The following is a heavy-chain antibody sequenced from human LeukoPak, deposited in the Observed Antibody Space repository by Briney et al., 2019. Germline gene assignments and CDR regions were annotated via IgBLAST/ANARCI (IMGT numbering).Heavy chain of an antibody. J-gene: IGHJ4*02. CDR2: IASDGTST. CDR1: GFTFSSCY. V-gene: IGHV3-64*01. CDR3: ARSTRYFGSAMYYFDN. Sequence: PGGPLRLSCAASGFTFSSCYMHWVRQAPGRGLEYVSTIASDGTSTYYSTSVKGRVTTSRDNSQNTLYLQMGSLRPEDTAIYYCARSTRYFGSAMYYFDNWGQGTLVTVSS. D-gene: IGHD3-10*01.